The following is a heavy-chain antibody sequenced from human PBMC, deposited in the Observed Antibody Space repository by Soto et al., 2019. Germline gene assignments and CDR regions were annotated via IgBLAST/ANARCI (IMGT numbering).Heavy chain of an antibody. CDR3: ARVLKWSYYDFWSGYYSPVYYYYGMDV. CDR1: GFTFSSYA. V-gene: IGHV3-30-3*01. Sequence: LRLSCAASGFTFSSYAMHWVRQAPGKGLEWVAVISYDGSNKYYADSVKGRFTISRDNSKNTLYLQMNSLRAEDTAVYYCARVLKWSYYDFWSGYYSPVYYYYGMDVWGQGTTVTVSS. J-gene: IGHJ6*02. D-gene: IGHD3-3*01. CDR2: ISYDGSNK.